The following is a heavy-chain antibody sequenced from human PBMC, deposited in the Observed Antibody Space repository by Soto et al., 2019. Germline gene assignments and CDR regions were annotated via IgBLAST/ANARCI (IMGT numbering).Heavy chain of an antibody. CDR2: IIPILGIP. D-gene: IGHD3-22*01. V-gene: IGHV1-69*10. CDR1: GDTFSTYS. CDR3: ARERSRYDRSGYYRPDY. Sequence: ASVKVSCKVSGDTFSTYSISWVRQAPGQGLEWLGGIIPILGIPSYAQRFQDRVTITADKSTSTAYMELSSLRSEDTAVYYCARERSRYDRSGYYRPDYWGQGTLVTVSS. J-gene: IGHJ4*02.